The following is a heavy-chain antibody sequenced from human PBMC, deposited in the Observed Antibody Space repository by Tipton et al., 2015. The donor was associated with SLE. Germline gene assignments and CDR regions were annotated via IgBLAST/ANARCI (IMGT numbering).Heavy chain of an antibody. CDR3: ARSRGYSSGYLQAFDI. Sequence: AGLVKPSETLSLTCAVYGGSFSGYYWSWIRQPPGKGLEWIGEINHSGSTNYNPSLKSRVTISVDTSKNQFSLHLNSVTAADTAVYYCARSRGYSSGYLQAFDIWGQGTMVTVSS. J-gene: IGHJ3*02. D-gene: IGHD6-19*01. CDR2: INHSGST. CDR1: GGSFSGYY. V-gene: IGHV4-34*01.